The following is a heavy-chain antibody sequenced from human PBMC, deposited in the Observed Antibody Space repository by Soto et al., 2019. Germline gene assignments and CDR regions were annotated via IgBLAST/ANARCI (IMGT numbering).Heavy chain of an antibody. Sequence: ASVKVSCKASGYTFTSYAMHWVRQAPGQRLEWMGWINAGNGNTKYSQKFQGRVTITRDTSASTAYMELSSLRSVDTAAYYCARDPSYYGLDIWGQGTTVTVSS. CDR1: GYTFTSYA. V-gene: IGHV1-3*01. J-gene: IGHJ6*02. CDR2: INAGNGNT. CDR3: ARDPSYYGLDI.